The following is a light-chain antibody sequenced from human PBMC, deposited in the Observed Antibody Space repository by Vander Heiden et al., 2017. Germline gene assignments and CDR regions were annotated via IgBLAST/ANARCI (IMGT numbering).Light chain of an antibody. CDR2: AAS. CDR3: QQANSLRFT. CDR1: QGVTTW. V-gene: IGKV1-12*01. J-gene: IGKJ3*01. Sequence: IQMTQSPSSVSASVGDRVTITCRASQGVTTWLAWYQQQPGKAPQLLIYAASRLQSGVPSRFSGSRSGTDFTLTISSLQPEDSATYYCQQANSLRFTFGPGTKVEIK.